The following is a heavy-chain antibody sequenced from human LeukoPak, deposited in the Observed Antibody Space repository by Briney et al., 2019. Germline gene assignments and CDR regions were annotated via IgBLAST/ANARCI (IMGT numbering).Heavy chain of an antibody. CDR2: TYYRSKWYN. J-gene: IGHJ4*02. Sequence: SQTLSLTCAISGDSVSSNSAAWNWLRQSPSRGLEWLGRTYYRSKWYNDYAVSVKSRITINPDTSKNQFSLQLNSVTPEDTAVYYCVRYSSGWYDKFFDYWGQGTLVTVSS. CDR1: GDSVSSNSAA. D-gene: IGHD6-19*01. CDR3: VRYSSGWYDKFFDY. V-gene: IGHV6-1*01.